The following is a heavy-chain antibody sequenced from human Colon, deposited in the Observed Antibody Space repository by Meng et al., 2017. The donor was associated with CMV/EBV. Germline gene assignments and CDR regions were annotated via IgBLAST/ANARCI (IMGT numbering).Heavy chain of an antibody. D-gene: IGHD5-18*01. V-gene: IGHV3-48*04. J-gene: IGHJ6*02. Sequence: GGSLRLSCAASGFTFSTYSMNWVGQAPGKGLEWVSYISSSSSPIYYADSVRGRFTISRDNAKKSLYLQMNSLRAEDSAVYYCAKGGVDTSMIYFYDMDVWGQGTTVTVSS. CDR3: AKGGVDTSMIYFYDMDV. CDR1: GFTFSTYS. CDR2: ISSSSSPI.